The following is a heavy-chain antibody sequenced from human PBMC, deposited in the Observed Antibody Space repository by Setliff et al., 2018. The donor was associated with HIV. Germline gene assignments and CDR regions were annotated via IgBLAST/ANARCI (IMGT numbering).Heavy chain of an antibody. CDR2: VRQDETEK. J-gene: IGHJ4*02. D-gene: IGHD6-6*01. CDR1: GFTFNSYG. V-gene: IGHV3-7*01. CDR3: ARFNLWRSASSEY. Sequence: GGSLRLSCTASGFTFNSYGMHWVRQTPGKGLEWVANVRQDETEKYYVGSVKGRFIISRDNARNLLYLQMSSLRVEDTGIYYCARFNLWRSASSEYWGRGTLVTVSS.